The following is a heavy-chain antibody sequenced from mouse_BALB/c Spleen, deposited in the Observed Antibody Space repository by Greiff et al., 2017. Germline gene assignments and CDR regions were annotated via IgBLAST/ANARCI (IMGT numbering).Heavy chain of an antibody. CDR1: GYSFTDYN. J-gene: IGHJ3*01. D-gene: IGHD2-4*01. CDR3: ARSTMIKVFAY. CDR2: IDPYNGGT. V-gene: IGHV1S135*01. Sequence: EVQLQQSGPELVKPGASVKVSCKASGYSFTDYNMYWVKQSHGKSLEWIGYIDPYNGGTSYNQKFKDKATLTADKSSSTAYMQLSSLTSEDSAVYYCARSTMIKVFAYWGQGTLVTVSA.